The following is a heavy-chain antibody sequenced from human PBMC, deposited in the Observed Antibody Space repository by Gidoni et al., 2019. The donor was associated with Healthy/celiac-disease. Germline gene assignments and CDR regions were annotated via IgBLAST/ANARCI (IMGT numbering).Heavy chain of an antibody. J-gene: IGHJ4*02. CDR2: ISYDGFNK. V-gene: IGHV3-30-3*01. D-gene: IGHD6-13*01. Sequence: QVQLVESGGGVVQPGRSLRLSCAASGFTFSSYPMHWVRQAPGKGLEWVAVISYDGFNKYYADSVKGRFTISRDNSKNTLYLQMNSLRAEDTAVYFCARVGGSGGSWFVDYWGQGTLVTVSS. CDR3: ARVGGSGGSWFVDY. CDR1: GFTFSSYP.